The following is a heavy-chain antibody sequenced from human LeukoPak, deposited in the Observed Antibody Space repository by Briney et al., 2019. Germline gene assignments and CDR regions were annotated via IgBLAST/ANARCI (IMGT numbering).Heavy chain of an antibody. CDR2: ISSSGSTI. V-gene: IGHV3-11*01. D-gene: IGHD6-13*01. Sequence: GGSLRLSCAASGFTFSDYYMSWIRQAPGKGLEWVSYISSSGSTIYYADSVKGRFTISRDNSKSTLYLQMNSLRAEDTAVYYCAKATSSSWEVLDYWGQGTLVTVSS. CDR1: GFTFSDYY. CDR3: AKATSSSWEVLDY. J-gene: IGHJ4*02.